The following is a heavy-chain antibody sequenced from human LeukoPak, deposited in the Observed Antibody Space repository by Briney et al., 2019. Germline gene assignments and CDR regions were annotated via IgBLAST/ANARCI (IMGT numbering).Heavy chain of an antibody. CDR2: IYSGGST. CDR3: ARDRTGKPYYYGMDV. D-gene: IGHD1-14*01. Sequence: GGSLRLSCAASGFTVSSNYMSWVRQAPGKGLEWVSVIYSGGSTYYADSVKGRFTISRDNSKNTLYLQMNSLRAEDTAAYYCARDRTGKPYYYGMDVWGQGTTVTVSS. J-gene: IGHJ6*02. CDR1: GFTVSSNY. V-gene: IGHV3-66*01.